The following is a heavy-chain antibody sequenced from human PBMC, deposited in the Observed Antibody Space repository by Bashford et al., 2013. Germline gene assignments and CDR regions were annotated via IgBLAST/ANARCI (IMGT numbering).Heavy chain of an antibody. V-gene: IGHV1-18*01. J-gene: IGHJ6*03. CDR1: GYTFSTYD. CDR3: ARQYSSSPGYYYYMDV. CDR2: MNPKSGNT. Sequence: ASVKVSCKASGYTFSTYDIIWVRQAAGQGLEWMGWMNPKSGNTNYAQKLQGRVTMTTDTSTSTAYMELRSLRSDDTAVYYCARQYSSSPGYYYYMDVVGQRDHGHRLL. D-gene: IGHD6-6*01.